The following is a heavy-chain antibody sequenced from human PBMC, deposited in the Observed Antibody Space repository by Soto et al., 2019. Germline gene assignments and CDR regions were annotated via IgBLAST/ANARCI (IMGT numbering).Heavy chain of an antibody. Sequence: PSQTLSLTCTVSGGCISSSSCFWGLIRQPPGKGLEWIGNVHYRGSTYYNASLTSRVTISVDTSKNQFSLKLSSVTAADSDVYSCARGIGYYFDSWGQGTLVTVSS. CDR3: ARGIGYYFDS. D-gene: IGHD5-12*01. J-gene: IGHJ4*02. CDR2: VHYRGST. V-gene: IGHV4-39*01. CDR1: GGCISSSSCF.